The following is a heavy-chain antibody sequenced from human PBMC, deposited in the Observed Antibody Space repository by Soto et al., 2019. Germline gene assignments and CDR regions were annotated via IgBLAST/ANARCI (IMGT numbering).Heavy chain of an antibody. V-gene: IGHV3-23*01. CDR3: AKDRPFGYCSGGSCHEVGRRPNYYGMDV. J-gene: IGHJ6*02. Sequence: GGSLRLSCAASGFTFSSYAMSWVRQAPGKGLEWVSAISGSGGSTYYADSVKGRFTISRDNSKNTLYLQMNSLGAEDTAVYYCAKDRPFGYCSGGSCHEVGRRPNYYGMDVWGQGTTVTVSS. CDR1: GFTFSSYA. D-gene: IGHD2-15*01. CDR2: ISGSGGST.